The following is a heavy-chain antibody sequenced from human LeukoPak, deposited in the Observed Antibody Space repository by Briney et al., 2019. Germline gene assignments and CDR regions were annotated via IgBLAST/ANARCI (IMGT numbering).Heavy chain of an antibody. Sequence: ASVKVSCKASGYTFTSYGITWVRQAPGQGLEWMGWINPNSGGTNYAQKFQGRVTMTRDTSISTVYMELSRLRSDDTALYYCARDSGVSSAFDIWGQGTMVAVSS. V-gene: IGHV1-2*02. CDR1: GYTFTSYG. J-gene: IGHJ3*02. CDR2: INPNSGGT. CDR3: ARDSGVSSAFDI. D-gene: IGHD2-8*01.